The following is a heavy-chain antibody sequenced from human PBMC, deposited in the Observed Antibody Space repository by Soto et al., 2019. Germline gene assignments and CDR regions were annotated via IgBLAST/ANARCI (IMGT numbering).Heavy chain of an antibody. D-gene: IGHD2-15*01. CDR2: IYSGGST. V-gene: IGHV3-66*01. J-gene: IGHJ4*02. Sequence: EVQLVESGGGLVQPGGSLRLSCAASGFTVSSNYMSWVRQAPGKGLEWVSVIYSGGSTYYADSVKGRFTISRDNSKNKLYLQMNSLRAEDTAVYYCARGGGDCSGGSCYFWRYYFDYWGQGTLVTVSS. CDR3: ARGGGDCSGGSCYFWRYYFDY. CDR1: GFTVSSNY.